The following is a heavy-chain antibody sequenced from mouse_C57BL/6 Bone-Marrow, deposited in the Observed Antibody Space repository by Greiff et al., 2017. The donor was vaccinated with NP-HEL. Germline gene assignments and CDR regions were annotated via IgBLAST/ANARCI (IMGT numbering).Heavy chain of an antibody. CDR3: ARPTGSSPYYAMDY. V-gene: IGHV1-26*01. CDR1: GYTFTDYY. CDR2: INPNNGGT. D-gene: IGHD1-1*01. Sequence: VQLKQSGPELVKPGASVKISCKASGYTFTDYYMNWVKQSHGKSLEWIGDINPNNGGTSYNQKFKGKATLTVDKSSSTAYMELRSLTSEDSAVYYCARPTGSSPYYAMDYWGQGTSVTVSS. J-gene: IGHJ4*01.